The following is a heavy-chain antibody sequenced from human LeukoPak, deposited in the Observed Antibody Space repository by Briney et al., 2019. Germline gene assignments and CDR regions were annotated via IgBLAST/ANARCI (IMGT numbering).Heavy chain of an antibody. Sequence: PSETLSLTCTVSGGSISSSTYDWGWIRQAPGKGLEWIGSIYYSGSTYYNPSLKSRVTISVDTSKNQFSLKLNSVTAADTAVYYCATPYSGGYNGLDIWGQGTMVTVSS. CDR1: GGSISSSTYD. V-gene: IGHV4-39*01. J-gene: IGHJ3*02. D-gene: IGHD1-26*01. CDR3: ATPYSGGYNGLDI. CDR2: IYYSGST.